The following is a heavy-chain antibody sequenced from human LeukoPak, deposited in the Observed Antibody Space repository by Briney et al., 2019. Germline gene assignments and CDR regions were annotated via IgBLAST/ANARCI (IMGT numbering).Heavy chain of an antibody. D-gene: IGHD4-17*01. V-gene: IGHV3-74*01. Sequence: GGSLRLSCAASGLSFSSYWIHWVRQAPGKGLVWVSRINSDGSSTSYADSVKGRFTISRDNAKNTLYLQMNSLRAEDTAVYYCARESVKGAFDIWGRGTMVPVSS. CDR3: ARESVKGAFDI. CDR2: INSDGSST. CDR1: GLSFSSYW. J-gene: IGHJ3*02.